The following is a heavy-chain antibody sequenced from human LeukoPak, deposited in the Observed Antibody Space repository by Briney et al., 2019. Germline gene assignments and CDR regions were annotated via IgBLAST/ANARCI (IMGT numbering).Heavy chain of an antibody. V-gene: IGHV3-21*01. Sequence: GGSLRLSCAASGFTFSSYSMNWVRQAPGKGLEWVSSISSSSSYIYYADSVKSRFTISRDNAKNSLYLQMNSLRAEDTAVYYCARARSSSSGDYWGQGTLVTVFS. D-gene: IGHD6-6*01. CDR3: ARARSSSSGDY. J-gene: IGHJ4*02. CDR1: GFTFSSYS. CDR2: ISSSSSYI.